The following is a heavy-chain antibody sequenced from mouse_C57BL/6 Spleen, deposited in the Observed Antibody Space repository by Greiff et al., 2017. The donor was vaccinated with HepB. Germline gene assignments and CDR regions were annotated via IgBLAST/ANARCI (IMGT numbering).Heavy chain of an antibody. V-gene: IGHV5-16*01. CDR3: ARDPGGSSYDY. CDR1: GFTFSDYY. J-gene: IGHJ2*01. CDR2: INYDGSST. Sequence: DVHLVESEGGLVQPGSSMKLSCTASGFTFSDYYMAWVRQVPEKGLEWVANINYDGSSTYYLDSLKSRFIISRDNAKNILYLQMSSLKSEDTATYYCARDPGGSSYDYWGQGTTLTVSS. D-gene: IGHD1-1*01.